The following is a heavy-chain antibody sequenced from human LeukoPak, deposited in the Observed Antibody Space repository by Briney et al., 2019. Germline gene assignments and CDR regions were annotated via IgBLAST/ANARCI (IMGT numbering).Heavy chain of an antibody. CDR1: GFTFSDYS. Sequence: GGSLRLSCAASGFTFSDYSMHWVRQPPGKGLEWVALISWDGVTTYYADSAKGRFTISRDNTKNSLYLQMNTLRAEDTAVYYCARDSQGGFAPWGQGTLVTVSS. J-gene: IGHJ5*02. V-gene: IGHV3-43*01. CDR2: ISWDGVTT. CDR3: ARDSQGGFAP.